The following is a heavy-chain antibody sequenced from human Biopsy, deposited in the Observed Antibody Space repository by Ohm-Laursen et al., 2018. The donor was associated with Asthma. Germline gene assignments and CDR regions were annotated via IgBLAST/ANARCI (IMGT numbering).Heavy chain of an antibody. CDR1: GFTFRSYA. D-gene: IGHD3-3*01. CDR3: ARDVMEWYLPAFGY. CDR2: GGSYYDGGLK. V-gene: IGHV3-30-3*01. Sequence: SLRLSCSASGFTFRSYAMHWVRQAPGKGLEWVAVGGSYYDGGLKYYADSVNGRFTVSRDDSKNTLYLQMNSLRPDDTAVYYCARDVMEWYLPAFGYWGQGTLVTVSS. J-gene: IGHJ4*02.